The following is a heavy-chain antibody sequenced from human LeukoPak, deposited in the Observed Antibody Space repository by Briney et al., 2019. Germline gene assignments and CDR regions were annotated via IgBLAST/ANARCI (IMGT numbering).Heavy chain of an antibody. V-gene: IGHV4-59*01. Sequence: SETLSLTCTVSGGSISPYYWSWIRQPPWKGLEWLGYIYYSGNTDYNPSLKSRVAISVDTSKNQFSLKLSSVTAADTAVYYCARSTGSTMFIDYWGQGTLVTVSS. CDR3: ARSTGSTMFIDY. J-gene: IGHJ4*02. D-gene: IGHD3-10*02. CDR1: GGSISPYY. CDR2: IYYSGNT.